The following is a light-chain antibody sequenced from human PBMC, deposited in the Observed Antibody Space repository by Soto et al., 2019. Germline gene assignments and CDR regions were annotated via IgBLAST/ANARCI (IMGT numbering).Light chain of an antibody. Sequence: DIQMTQSPSTLSASVGDRVTTTCRASQSISSWLAWYQQKPGKAPKLLIYNASSLESGVPSRFSGSGSGTEFTLTISSLQPDDFATYYCQQYNSGTFGQGTKVEIK. J-gene: IGKJ1*01. CDR2: NAS. CDR3: QQYNSGT. V-gene: IGKV1-5*03. CDR1: QSISSW.